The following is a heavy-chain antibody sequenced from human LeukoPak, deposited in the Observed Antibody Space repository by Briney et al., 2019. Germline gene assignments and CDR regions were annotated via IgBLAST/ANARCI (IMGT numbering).Heavy chain of an antibody. CDR2: ISSSSSYI. Sequence: GGALRLSCAASGFTFSSYSMNWVRQAPGKGLEWVSSISSSSSYIYYADSVKGRFTISRDNAKNSLYLQMNSLRAEDTAVYYCAATQDSSGSDPFDYWGQGTLVTVSS. CDR3: AATQDSSGSDPFDY. D-gene: IGHD3-22*01. CDR1: GFTFSSYS. J-gene: IGHJ4*02. V-gene: IGHV3-21*01.